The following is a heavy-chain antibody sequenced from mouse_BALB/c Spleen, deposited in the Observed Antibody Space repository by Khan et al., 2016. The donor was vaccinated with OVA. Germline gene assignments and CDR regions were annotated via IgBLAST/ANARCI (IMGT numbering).Heavy chain of an antibody. V-gene: IGHV1S56*01. CDR2: IYPGNVNT. Sequence: QVQLQQPGPELVKPGASVRISCKAAGYAFTTYYIHWVKQRPGQGLEWIGWIYPGNVNTKYNEKFKGKATLTADKSSSTVYMQLISLTSEDSAVYLYARDDYFVGDTMDYWGQGTSVTVSS. D-gene: IGHD2-4*01. CDR1: GYAFTTYY. CDR3: ARDDYFVGDTMDY. J-gene: IGHJ4*01.